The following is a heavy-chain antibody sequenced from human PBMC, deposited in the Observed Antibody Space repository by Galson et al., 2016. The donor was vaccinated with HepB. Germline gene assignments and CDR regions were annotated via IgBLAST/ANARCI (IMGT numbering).Heavy chain of an antibody. CDR1: GYTFINYG. J-gene: IGHJ4*02. V-gene: IGHV1-18*01. D-gene: IGHD7-27*01. CDR3: AGEGGTGDLYFNY. CDR2: ISAYNGNT. Sequence: SVKVSCKASGYTFINYGITWLRQAPGQGLEWMGWISAYNGNTNYAQKYQGRVTMTRDTSTGTVYMELSSLRSDDTAVYYCAGEGGTGDLYFNYCGQGTLVTVSS.